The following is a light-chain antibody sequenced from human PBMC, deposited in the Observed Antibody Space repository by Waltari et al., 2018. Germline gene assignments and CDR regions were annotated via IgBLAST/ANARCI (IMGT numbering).Light chain of an antibody. CDR1: SSDGGNYYL. Sequence: QSALTQPASVSGAPAQSTTFSCTGTSSDGGNYYLVAWYQHHPGKAPQPVSYEGGKRPSGVSSRFSGSRSDSAASLTISGLQAEDEAYYYCCSYGGSSPNWVFGGGTKVTVL. CDR2: EGG. CDR3: CSYGGSSPNWV. J-gene: IGLJ3*02. V-gene: IGLV2-23*01.